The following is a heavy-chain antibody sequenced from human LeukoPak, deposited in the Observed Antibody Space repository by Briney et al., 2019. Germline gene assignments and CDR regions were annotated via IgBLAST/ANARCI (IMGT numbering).Heavy chain of an antibody. CDR2: ISYDGRNK. CDR3: ARDMDWFDP. Sequence: GGSLRLSCAASGFTFSTYAMHWVRQAPGKGLEWVAVISYDGRNKDYADSVKGRFTISRDNSENTLYLQMNSLITGDTAVYYCARDMDWFDPWGQGTLVTVSS. D-gene: IGHD3-10*01. CDR1: GFTFSTYA. J-gene: IGHJ5*02. V-gene: IGHV3-30*04.